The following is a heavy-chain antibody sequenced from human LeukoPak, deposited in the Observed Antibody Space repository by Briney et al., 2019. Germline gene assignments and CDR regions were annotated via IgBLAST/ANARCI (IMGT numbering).Heavy chain of an antibody. J-gene: IGHJ4*02. V-gene: IGHV4-59*01. D-gene: IGHD6-13*01. CDR2: IYYSGST. CDR1: GGSISSYY. CDR3: ARTIAAAGTVFDY. Sequence: SETLSLTCTVSGGSISSYYWSWIRQPPGKGLEWIGYIYYSGSTNYNPSLKSRVTIPVDTSKNQFSLKLSSVTAADTAVYYCARTIAAAGTVFDYWGQGTLVTVSS.